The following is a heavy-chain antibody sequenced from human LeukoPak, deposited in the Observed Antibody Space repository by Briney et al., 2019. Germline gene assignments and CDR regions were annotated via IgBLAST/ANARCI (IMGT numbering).Heavy chain of an antibody. CDR1: GFPLRKYW. CDR2: IKQDGSEE. D-gene: IGHD2-15*01. Sequence: GGSLRLSCAASGFPLRKYWMSWVRQAPGKGLEWVANIKQDGSEEYYVDSVKGRFTISRDNGKNSLYLQMNSLRPEDTAVYYCAREERYQLLSTYTYYSYIDVWGKGTTVTVSS. CDR3: AREERYQLLSTYTYYSYIDV. J-gene: IGHJ6*03. V-gene: IGHV3-7*01.